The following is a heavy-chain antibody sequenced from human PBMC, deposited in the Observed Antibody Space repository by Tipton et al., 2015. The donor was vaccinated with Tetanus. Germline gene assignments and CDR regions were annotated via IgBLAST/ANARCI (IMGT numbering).Heavy chain of an antibody. CDR3: ARDPSGGVRYFDY. CDR1: GDSISSSDYY. CDR2: IYHTGNT. D-gene: IGHD2-8*01. Sequence: TLSLTCTVSGDSISSSDYYWGWIRQPPGKGLEWIGSIYHTGNTYYNPSLKSRATVSVDTAKNQFSLMLSSVTAADTAVYYCARDPSGGVRYFDYWGQGTLVTVSS. J-gene: IGHJ4*02. V-gene: IGHV4-39*07.